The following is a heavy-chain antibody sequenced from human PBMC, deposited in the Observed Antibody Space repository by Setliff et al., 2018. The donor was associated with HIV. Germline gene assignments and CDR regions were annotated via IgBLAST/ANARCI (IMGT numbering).Heavy chain of an antibody. CDR1: GFTFGDYA. V-gene: IGHV3-49*03. CDR3: TRDRGDASGYYDPVDI. Sequence: GGSLRLSCAASGFTFGDYAMSWFRQAPGKGLEWISFIRSVRYGGTTEYAASVKGRCTISRGDSKSIAYLQMNSLKTEDSAVYYCTRDRGDASGYYDPVDIWGQGTTVTVSS. J-gene: IGHJ3*02. D-gene: IGHD3-22*01. CDR2: IRSVRYGGTT.